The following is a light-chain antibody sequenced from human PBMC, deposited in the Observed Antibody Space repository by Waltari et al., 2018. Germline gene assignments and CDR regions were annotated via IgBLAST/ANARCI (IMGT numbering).Light chain of an antibody. Sequence: QSVLTQPPSASGATGPRVTISCSGRRSTLGTNHVNLYQHFPGTAPKILIFKNNQRRSGVPDRFSGSKSGTSASLAISGLRSEDDVDYYCATWDDSLSGWVFGGGTKLTVL. V-gene: IGLV1-47*01. CDR3: ATWDDSLSGWV. CDR1: RSTLGTNH. J-gene: IGLJ3*02. CDR2: KNN.